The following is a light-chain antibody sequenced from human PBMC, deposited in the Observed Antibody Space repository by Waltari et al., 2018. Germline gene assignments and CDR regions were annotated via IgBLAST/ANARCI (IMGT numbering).Light chain of an antibody. CDR3: QSWDSGLSAFV. V-gene: IGLV1-40*01. Sequence: QSVLTQPPSVSGAPGQRVTISCTGSSSDIGAGFDVQGYQQLPGTAPKLLISGNSDRPSGVPDRFSASRSGTSASLAITGLQAEDEADYYCQSWDSGLSAFVFGTGTKVTVL. CDR2: GNS. CDR1: SSDIGAGFD. J-gene: IGLJ1*01.